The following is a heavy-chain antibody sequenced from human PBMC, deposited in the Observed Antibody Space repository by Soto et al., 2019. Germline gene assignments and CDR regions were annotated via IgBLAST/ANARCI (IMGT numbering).Heavy chain of an antibody. D-gene: IGHD2-2*01. J-gene: IGHJ6*02. CDR3: AGDSDAALKPADFSLAWYGMDV. CDR2: INPNNGGT. CDR1: GYTFIDYY. V-gene: IGHV1-2*02. Sequence: QVRLVQSGAEVKEPGASVKVSCKASGYTFIDYYMHWVRQAPGQGLEWVGWINPNNGGTNYAQKFQGRVTMTRDTSISTVYMDLSRLRSDDTAVYYCAGDSDAALKPADFSLAWYGMDVWGQGTTVTVSS.